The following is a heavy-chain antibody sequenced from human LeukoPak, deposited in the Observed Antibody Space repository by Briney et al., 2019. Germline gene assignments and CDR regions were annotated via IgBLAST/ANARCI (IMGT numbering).Heavy chain of an antibody. J-gene: IGHJ4*02. D-gene: IGHD6-19*01. CDR1: GGSISSYY. Sequence: SETLSLTCSVSGGSISSYYWRWIRQPPGKGLEWIGFISNSGNTNYNPSLKNRVLISVDTSKNQFPLNLSSVTAADTAVYYCARGGFYSGWTDWGQGTLVTVSS. V-gene: IGHV4-59*08. CDR2: ISNSGNT. CDR3: ARGGFYSGWTD.